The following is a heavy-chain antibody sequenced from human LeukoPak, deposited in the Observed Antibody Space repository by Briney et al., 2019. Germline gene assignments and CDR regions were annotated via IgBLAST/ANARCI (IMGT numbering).Heavy chain of an antibody. D-gene: IGHD3-3*01. CDR2: IKQDGSEK. V-gene: IGHV3-7*01. J-gene: IGHJ3*02. Sequence: GGSLRLSCAASGFTFSSYWMSWVRQAPGKGLGGVANIKQDGSEKYYVDSVKGRFTISRDNAKNSLYLPMSSLSAEDTAVYSCAKATNSDFWSGDRYAFDIWGQGTMVTVSS. CDR3: AKATNSDFWSGDRYAFDI. CDR1: GFTFSSYW.